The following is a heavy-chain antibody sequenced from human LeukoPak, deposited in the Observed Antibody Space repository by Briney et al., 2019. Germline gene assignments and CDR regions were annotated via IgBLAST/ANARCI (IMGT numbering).Heavy chain of an antibody. CDR1: AYTFTIYY. D-gene: IGHD6-13*01. CDR2: INPSGGST. V-gene: IGHV1-46*01. J-gene: IGHJ6*03. Sequence: GASVTVSPTSSAYTFTIYYMHWVRQAPGQGLEWVGIINPSGGSTGYAHMFQGRVTMTRDTSTSTVYMELSSLRSEDTAVYYCARNRLAAAAYTLMDVWGKGTTVTVSS. CDR3: ARNRLAAAAYTLMDV.